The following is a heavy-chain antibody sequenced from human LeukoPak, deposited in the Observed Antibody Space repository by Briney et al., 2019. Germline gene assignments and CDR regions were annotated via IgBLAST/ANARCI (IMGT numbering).Heavy chain of an antibody. J-gene: IGHJ4*02. CDR3: ARAGFTFSDYFGSFFDY. D-gene: IGHD3-10*01. Sequence: PGGSLRLSCAASGVIFSNYWMHWVRQAPGKGLVWVSRINRDGSSTSYADSVKGRFTISRDNAKNTLYLQMNSLRAEDTAVYYCARAGFTFSDYFGSFFDYWGQGTLVTVSS. CDR2: INRDGSST. V-gene: IGHV3-74*01. CDR1: GVIFSNYW.